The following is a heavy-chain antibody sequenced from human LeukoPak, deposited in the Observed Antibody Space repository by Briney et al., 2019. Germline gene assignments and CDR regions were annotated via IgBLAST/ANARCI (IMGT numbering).Heavy chain of an antibody. Sequence: GGSLRLSCAASGITFSRYSMNWVRQAPGKGLEWGSYISSSSSTIYYADSMKGRFTISRDNAKNSLYLQMNSLRAEDTAVYYCAILEYSSSSGDFDYWGQGTLVTVSS. CDR2: ISSSSSTI. CDR1: GITFSRYS. J-gene: IGHJ4*02. CDR3: AILEYSSSSGDFDY. D-gene: IGHD6-6*01. V-gene: IGHV3-48*04.